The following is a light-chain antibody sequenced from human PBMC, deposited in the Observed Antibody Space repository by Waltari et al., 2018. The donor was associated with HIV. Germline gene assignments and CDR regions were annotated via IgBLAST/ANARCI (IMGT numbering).Light chain of an antibody. CDR3: QVWEITDDHVV. CDR2: DDS. CDR1: RIGSKS. Sequence: SYVLTQPPSVSVAPGQTARITCGGSRIGSKSVHWYQQKPGQAPVLVVQDDSDRPSRIPERFSGSNSGYTATLAISQVEAGDEADYYCQVWEITDDHVVFGGGTKLTVL. J-gene: IGLJ2*01. V-gene: IGLV3-21*02.